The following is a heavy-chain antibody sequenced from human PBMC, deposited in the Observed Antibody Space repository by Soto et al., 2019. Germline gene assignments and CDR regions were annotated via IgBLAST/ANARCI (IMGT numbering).Heavy chain of an antibody. CDR3: ASLVGATTLYGFDY. J-gene: IGHJ4*02. Sequence: QVQLVESGGGVVQPGRSLRLSCAASGFTFSSYAMHWVRQAPGKGLEWVAVISYDGSNKYYADSVKGRFTISRDNSKNTRYLQMNSLRAEDTAVYYCASLVGATTLYGFDYWGQGTLVTVSS. CDR1: GFTFSSYA. V-gene: IGHV3-30-3*01. D-gene: IGHD1-26*01. CDR2: ISYDGSNK.